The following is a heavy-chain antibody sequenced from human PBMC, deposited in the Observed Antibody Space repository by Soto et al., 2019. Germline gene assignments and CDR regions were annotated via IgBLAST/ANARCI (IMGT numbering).Heavy chain of an antibody. J-gene: IGHJ4*02. CDR2: ISSNGGST. CDR3: ARGPCSGGSCYLDY. D-gene: IGHD2-15*01. Sequence: EVQLVESGGGLVQPGGSLRLSCAASGFTFSSYAMHWVRQAPGKGLEYVSAISSNGGSTYYANSVKGRFTISRDNSKNTLYRQMGSLRAEDMAVYYCARGPCSGGSCYLDYWGQGTLVTVSS. V-gene: IGHV3-64*01. CDR1: GFTFSSYA.